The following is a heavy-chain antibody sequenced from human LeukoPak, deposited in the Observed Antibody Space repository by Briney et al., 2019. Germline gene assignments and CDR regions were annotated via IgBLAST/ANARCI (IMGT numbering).Heavy chain of an antibody. CDR2: INPNSGGT. D-gene: IGHD3-22*01. CDR3: ARSSPTYYYDSSGYAFDI. CDR1: AYTFTGYY. V-gene: IGHV1-2*02. Sequence: AAVKVSCKASAYTFTGYYMHWVRQAPGQGLEWMGWINPNSGGTNYAQKFQGRVTMTRDTSISTAYMELSRLRSDDTAVYYCARSSPTYYYDSSGYAFDIWGQGTMVTVSS. J-gene: IGHJ3*02.